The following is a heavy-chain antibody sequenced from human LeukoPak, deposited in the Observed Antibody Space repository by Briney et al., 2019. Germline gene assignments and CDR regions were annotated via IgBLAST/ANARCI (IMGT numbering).Heavy chain of an antibody. CDR3: ARSGVVPAAIRYWFDP. J-gene: IGHJ5*02. D-gene: IGHD2-2*02. CDR1: GYTFTSYG. CDR2: INPNSGGT. V-gene: IGHV1-2*02. Sequence: ASVKVSCKASGYTFTSYGISWVRQAPGQGLEWMGWINPNSGGTNYAQKFQGRVTMTRDTSISTAYMELSRLRSDDTAVYYCARSGVVPAAIRYWFDPWGQGTLVTVSS.